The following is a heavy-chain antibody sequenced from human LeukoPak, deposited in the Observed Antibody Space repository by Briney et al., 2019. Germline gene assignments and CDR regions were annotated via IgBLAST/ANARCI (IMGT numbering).Heavy chain of an antibody. D-gene: IGHD2-15*01. V-gene: IGHV3-30*04. CDR1: GFTFSSYA. Sequence: GGSLRLFCAASGFTFSSYAMHWVRQAPGKGLEWVAVISYDGSNKYYADSVKGRFTISRDNSKNTLYLQMNSLRAEDTAVYYCAKAEYCSGGSCYYFDYWGQGTLVTVSS. CDR2: ISYDGSNK. CDR3: AKAEYCSGGSCYYFDY. J-gene: IGHJ4*02.